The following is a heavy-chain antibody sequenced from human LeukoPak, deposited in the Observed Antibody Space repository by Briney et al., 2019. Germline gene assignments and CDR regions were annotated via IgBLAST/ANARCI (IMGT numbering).Heavy chain of an antibody. CDR3: SSAASGQPDY. J-gene: IGHJ4*02. D-gene: IGHD6-13*01. Sequence: GRSLRLSCAASGFTFSSYAMHWVRQAPGKGLEWVAVISYDGSNKYYADSVKGRFTISRDNSMNTLFLQMNSLRPEDTAVYYCSSAASGQPDYWGQGTLVIVSS. V-gene: IGHV3-30-3*01. CDR2: ISYDGSNK. CDR1: GFTFSSYA.